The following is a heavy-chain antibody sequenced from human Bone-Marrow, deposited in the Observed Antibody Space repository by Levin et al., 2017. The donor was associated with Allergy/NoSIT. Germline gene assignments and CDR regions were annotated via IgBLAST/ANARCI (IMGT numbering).Heavy chain of an antibody. V-gene: IGHV1-8*01. D-gene: IGHD5-12*01. Sequence: AGSVKGDCKTSGYTFTSFDINWVRQATGQGREWRGWMYPNSDNAGYAQKFQGRVTMTRNTSISTAYMELSSLRSEDTAIYYCARGELGSGYLFDYWGQGTLVTVSS. CDR3: ARGELGSGYLFDY. CDR2: MYPNSDNA. J-gene: IGHJ4*02. CDR1: GYTFTSFD.